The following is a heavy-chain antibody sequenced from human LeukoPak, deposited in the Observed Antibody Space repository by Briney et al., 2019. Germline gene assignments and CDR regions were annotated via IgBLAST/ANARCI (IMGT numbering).Heavy chain of an antibody. CDR2: IYYSGST. V-gene: IGHV4-59*01. CDR3: ARVGDYGDFDY. Sequence: SETLSLTCTVSGGSISSYYWSWIRQPPGKGLEWIGYIYYSGSTNYNPSLKSRVTISVDTSKNQFSLKLNSVTAADTAVYYCARVGDYGDFDYWGQGTLITVSS. J-gene: IGHJ4*02. CDR1: GGSISSYY. D-gene: IGHD4-17*01.